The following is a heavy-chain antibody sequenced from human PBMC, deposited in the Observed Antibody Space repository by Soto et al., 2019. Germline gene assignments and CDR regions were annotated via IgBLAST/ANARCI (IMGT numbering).Heavy chain of an antibody. Sequence: QVQLVQSGAEVKKPGASVKVSCKPSGYTFTDYYIHWVRQAPGQGLEWMGWVDPKSGGTRNTQKFQGRVTMTRDTSTSTVYMELSSLRSDDTAVYYCARDNYSPLDYWGQGTLVTVSS. J-gene: IGHJ4*02. CDR2: VDPKSGGT. CDR3: ARDNYSPLDY. CDR1: GYTFTDYY. D-gene: IGHD1-26*01. V-gene: IGHV1-2*02.